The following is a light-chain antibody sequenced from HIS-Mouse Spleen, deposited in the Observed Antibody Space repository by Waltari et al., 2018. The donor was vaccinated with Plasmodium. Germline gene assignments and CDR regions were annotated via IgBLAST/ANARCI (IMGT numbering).Light chain of an antibody. CDR2: RNN. Sequence: QSVLTQPPSASGTTGQRVTISCSGSSSNIGSNHVYWYQQLPGTAPKLFIYRNNQRPSVVPDRFSGSKSGTSAALAISGLRSEDEADYYCAAWDDSLSGRVFGGGTKLTVL. V-gene: IGLV1-47*01. J-gene: IGLJ3*02. CDR3: AAWDDSLSGRV. CDR1: SSNIGSNH.